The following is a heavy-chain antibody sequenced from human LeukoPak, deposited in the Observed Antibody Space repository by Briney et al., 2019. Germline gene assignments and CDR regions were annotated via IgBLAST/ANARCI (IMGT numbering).Heavy chain of an antibody. CDR3: TRQSGDSFDY. D-gene: IGHD2-21*01. CDR2: MNPNSGNT. V-gene: IGHV1-8*01. CDR1: GYTFTSYD. J-gene: IGHJ4*02. Sequence: ASVKVSCKASGYTFTSYDISWARQATGQGLEWMGWMNPNSGNTGYAQKFQGRVTMTRNTSISTAYMELSSLRSEDTAVYYCTRQSGDSFDYWGQGTLVTVSS.